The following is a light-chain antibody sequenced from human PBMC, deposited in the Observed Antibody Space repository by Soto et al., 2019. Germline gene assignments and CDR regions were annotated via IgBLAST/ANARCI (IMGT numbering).Light chain of an antibody. CDR3: HSYDSSLTAVV. J-gene: IGLJ2*01. CDR1: SSNFGAGYA. Sequence: QSVLTQPPSVSGAPGQRVTISCSGSSSNFGAGYAVQWYQQLPGTAPKLLIYGNNNRPSGVPDRFSGSKSGTSASLAITGLQAEDEADYYCHSYDSSLTAVVFGGGTKLTVL. V-gene: IGLV1-40*01. CDR2: GNN.